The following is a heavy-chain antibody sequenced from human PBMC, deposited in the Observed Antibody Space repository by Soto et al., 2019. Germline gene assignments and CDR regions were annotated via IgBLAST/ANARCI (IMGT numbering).Heavy chain of an antibody. Sequence: SVKVSCKASGGTFSSYAISWVRQAPGQGLEWMGGIIPIFGTANYAQKFQGRVTITADESTSTAYMELSSLRSEDTAVYYCARGTYYDFWSGYYTGEPKNYYGMDVWGQGATVTVSS. CDR1: GGTFSSYA. CDR3: ARGTYYDFWSGYYTGEPKNYYGMDV. CDR2: IIPIFGTA. D-gene: IGHD3-3*01. V-gene: IGHV1-69*13. J-gene: IGHJ6*02.